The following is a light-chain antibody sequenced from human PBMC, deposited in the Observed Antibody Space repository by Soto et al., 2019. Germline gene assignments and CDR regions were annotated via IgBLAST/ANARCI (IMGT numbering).Light chain of an antibody. Sequence: QSVLTQPRSASGTPGQRVTISCSGSSSNIGSNTVNWYQQLPGTAPKLLIYSNDQRPSGVPDRFSGSKSGTSASLAISGLQSEDEADYYCAAWDGSLNGYVFGTGTKLTVL. CDR2: SND. CDR1: SSNIGSNT. CDR3: AAWDGSLNGYV. V-gene: IGLV1-44*01. J-gene: IGLJ1*01.